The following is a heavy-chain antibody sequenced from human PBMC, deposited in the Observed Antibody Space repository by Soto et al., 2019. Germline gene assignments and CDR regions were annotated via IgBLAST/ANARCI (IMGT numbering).Heavy chain of an antibody. V-gene: IGHV3-30*18. Sequence: PVVSLRRSGAASGFTLSSYGMHWVRQAPGKGLEWVAVISYDGSNKYYADSVKGRFTISRDNSKNTLYLQMNSLRAEDTAVYYCAKDSGIAAAGTLDYWGQGTLVTVSS. CDR2: ISYDGSNK. CDR3: AKDSGIAAAGTLDY. D-gene: IGHD6-13*01. J-gene: IGHJ4*02. CDR1: GFTLSSYG.